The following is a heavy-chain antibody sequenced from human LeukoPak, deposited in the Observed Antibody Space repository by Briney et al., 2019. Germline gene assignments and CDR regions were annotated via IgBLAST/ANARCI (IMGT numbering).Heavy chain of an antibody. V-gene: IGHV3-30-3*01. CDR2: ISYDGSNK. J-gene: IGHJ4*02. D-gene: IGHD6-13*01. CDR1: GFTFSSYA. Sequence: PGRSLRLSCAASGFTFSSYAMHWVRQAPGKGLEWVAVISYDGSNKYYADSVKGRFTISRDNAKNSLYLQMNSLRAEDTAVYYCARDLKSIAAAGPPLGYWGQGTLVTVSS. CDR3: ARDLKSIAAAGPPLGY.